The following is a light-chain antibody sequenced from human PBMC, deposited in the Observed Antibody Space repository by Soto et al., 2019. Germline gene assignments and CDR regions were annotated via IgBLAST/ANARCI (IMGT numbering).Light chain of an antibody. CDR1: QSVAGS. V-gene: IGKV3-11*01. CDR3: QQRSNRIT. J-gene: IGKJ5*01. CDR2: DIS. Sequence: EVVLTQSPATLSLSQGERAILSCRASQSVAGSLAWYQQKPGQAPRLLIYDISTRAAAIPARFSGSGSGTDFTLTVSSLEPEDFALYYCQQRSNRITFGQGTRLEIK.